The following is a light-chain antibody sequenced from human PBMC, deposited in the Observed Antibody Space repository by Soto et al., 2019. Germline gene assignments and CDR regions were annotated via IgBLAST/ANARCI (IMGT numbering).Light chain of an antibody. J-gene: IGKJ2*01. V-gene: IGKV1-5*03. CDR3: QQYNSYGYT. CDR2: KAS. Sequence: SQSISSWLAWYQQKPGKAPKLLIYKASSLESGVPSRFSGSGSGTEFTLTISSLQPDDFATYYCQQYNSYGYTFGQGTKVDIK. CDR1: QSISSW.